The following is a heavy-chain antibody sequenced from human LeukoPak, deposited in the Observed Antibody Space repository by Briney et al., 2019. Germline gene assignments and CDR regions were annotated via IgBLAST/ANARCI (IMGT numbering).Heavy chain of an antibody. CDR1: GFTFSSYS. CDR3: AKGLHSSSWNDAFDI. CDR2: IRYDGSNK. V-gene: IGHV3-30*02. D-gene: IGHD6-13*01. Sequence: GGSLRLSCAASGFTFSSYSMNWVRQAPGKGLEWVAFIRYDGSNKYYADSVKGRFTISRDNSENTLYMQMNSLRVEDTAVYYCAKGLHSSSWNDAFDIWGQGTTVTVSS. J-gene: IGHJ3*02.